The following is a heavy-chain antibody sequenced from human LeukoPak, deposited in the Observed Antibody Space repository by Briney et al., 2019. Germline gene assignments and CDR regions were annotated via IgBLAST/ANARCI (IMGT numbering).Heavy chain of an antibody. CDR2: ISGSGGST. CDR1: GFTFSSYA. J-gene: IGHJ4*02. CDR3: AKDLGSTGYSYGSCFDY. Sequence: GGSLRLSFAASGFTFSSYAMSWVRQAPGKGLEWVSAISGSGGSTYYADSVKGRFTISRDNSKNTLYLQMNSLRAEDTAVYYCAKDLGSTGYSYGSCFDYWGQGTLVTVSS. D-gene: IGHD5-18*01. V-gene: IGHV3-23*01.